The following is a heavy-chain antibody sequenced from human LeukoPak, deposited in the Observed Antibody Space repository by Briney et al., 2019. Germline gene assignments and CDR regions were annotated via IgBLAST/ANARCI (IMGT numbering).Heavy chain of an antibody. J-gene: IGHJ6*03. V-gene: IGHV3-48*01. Sequence: TGGSLRLSCAASGFIFTKHSMNWVRQAPGKGLEWVSYISSSGSTIYYADSVKGRFTISRDNAKNSLYLQMNSLRAEDTAVYYCAKDGCSSTSCHYYYYYMDVWGKGTTVTVSS. D-gene: IGHD2-2*01. CDR2: ISSSGSTI. CDR1: GFIFTKHS. CDR3: AKDGCSSTSCHYYYYYMDV.